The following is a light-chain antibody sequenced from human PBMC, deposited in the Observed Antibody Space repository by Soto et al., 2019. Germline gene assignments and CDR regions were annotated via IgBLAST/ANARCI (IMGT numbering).Light chain of an antibody. CDR3: QSYDTSLSSVI. Sequence: QSVLTQTPSVSGAPGQKISMSCTGRSSNIGAGYDVHWYQQIPGAAPILLIYADNNRPSGVPDRFSASKSGTSASLAITGLQGEDEANHFFQSYDTSLSSVIFGAGTKLTVL. J-gene: IGLJ2*01. CDR1: SSNIGAGYD. CDR2: ADN. V-gene: IGLV1-40*01.